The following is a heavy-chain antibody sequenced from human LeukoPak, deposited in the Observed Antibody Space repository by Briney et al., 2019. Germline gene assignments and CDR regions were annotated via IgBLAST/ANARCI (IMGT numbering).Heavy chain of an antibody. D-gene: IGHD3-10*01. CDR3: ARDRIAMVPYNYFDY. V-gene: IGHV1-46*01. CDR1: GYTFTSYY. J-gene: IGHJ4*02. Sequence: ASVKVSCKASGYTFTSYYMHWVRQAPGQGLEWMGIINPSGGSTSYAQKFQGRVTMTRDTSTSTVYMELSSLRSEDTAVYYRARDRIAMVPYNYFDYWGQGTLVTVSS. CDR2: INPSGGST.